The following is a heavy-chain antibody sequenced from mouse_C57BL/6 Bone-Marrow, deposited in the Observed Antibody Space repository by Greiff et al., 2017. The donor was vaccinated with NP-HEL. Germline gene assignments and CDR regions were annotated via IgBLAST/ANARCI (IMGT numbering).Heavy chain of an antibody. V-gene: IGHV14-4*01. D-gene: IGHD1-1*01. Sequence: VQLQQSGAELVRPGASVKLSCTASGFNIKDDYMHWVKQRPEQGLEWIGWIDPENGDTEYASKFKGKATITADTSSNTAYLQLSSLTSDDTAVYYCTTGDSSTYAMDYWGQGTSVTVSS. J-gene: IGHJ4*01. CDR2: IDPENGDT. CDR3: TTGDSSTYAMDY. CDR1: GFNIKDDY.